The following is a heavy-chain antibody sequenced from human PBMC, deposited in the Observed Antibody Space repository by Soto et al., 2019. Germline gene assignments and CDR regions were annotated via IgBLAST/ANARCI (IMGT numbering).Heavy chain of an antibody. CDR3: AKDLTIFGVVTPSDY. D-gene: IGHD3-3*01. CDR2: ISYDGSNK. J-gene: IGHJ4*02. Sequence: GGSLRLSCAASGFTFSSYGMHWVRQAPGKGLEWVAVISYDGSNKYYADSVKGRFTISRDNSKNTLYLQMNSLRAEDTAVYYCAKDLTIFGVVTPSDYWGQGTLVTVSS. CDR1: GFTFSSYG. V-gene: IGHV3-30*18.